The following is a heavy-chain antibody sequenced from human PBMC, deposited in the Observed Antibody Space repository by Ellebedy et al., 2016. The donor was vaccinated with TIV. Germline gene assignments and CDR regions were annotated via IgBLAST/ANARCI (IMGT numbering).Heavy chain of an antibody. D-gene: IGHD4-23*01. J-gene: IGHJ4*02. CDR2: IYSGGST. CDR3: ARDPYGGNLLVY. CDR1: GFTFSSYA. Sequence: PGGSLRLSCAASGFTFSSYAMSWVRQAPGKGLEWVSVIYSGGSTYYADSVKGRFTISRDNSKNTLYLQMNSLRAEDTAVYYCARDPYGGNLLVYWGQGTLVTVSS. V-gene: IGHV3-53*01.